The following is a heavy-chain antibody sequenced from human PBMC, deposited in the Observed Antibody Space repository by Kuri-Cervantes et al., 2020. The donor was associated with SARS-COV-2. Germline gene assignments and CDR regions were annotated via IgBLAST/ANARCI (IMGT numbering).Heavy chain of an antibody. D-gene: IGHD3-22*01. Sequence: LSLTCAASGFTFSDYYMSWIRQAPGKGLEWVSYISSSGSTIYYADSVKGRFTISRDNAKSSLYLQMNSLRAEDTAVYYCAREGYYEPTDMDVWDQGTTVTVSS. CDR1: GFTFSDYY. V-gene: IGHV3-11*04. J-gene: IGHJ6*02. CDR2: ISSSGSTI. CDR3: AREGYYEPTDMDV.